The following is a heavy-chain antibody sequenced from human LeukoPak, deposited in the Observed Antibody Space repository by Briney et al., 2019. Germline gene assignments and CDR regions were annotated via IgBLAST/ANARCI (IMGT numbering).Heavy chain of an antibody. Sequence: GGSLRLSCAASGFTVSSNYMSWVRQAPGKGLEWVSVIYSGGSTYYADSVKGRFTISRDNSRNTLYLQMNSLRAEDTAVYYCARARNRGLFDYWGQGTLVTVSS. CDR3: ARARNRGLFDY. J-gene: IGHJ4*02. D-gene: IGHD3-10*01. V-gene: IGHV3-53*01. CDR1: GFTVSSNY. CDR2: IYSGGST.